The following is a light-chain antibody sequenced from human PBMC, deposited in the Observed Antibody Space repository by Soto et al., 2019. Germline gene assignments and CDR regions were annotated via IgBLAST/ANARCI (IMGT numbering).Light chain of an antibody. CDR2: EVS. V-gene: IGLV2-14*01. J-gene: IGLJ1*01. Sequence: QSALTQPASVSGSPGQSITISCTGTSSDVGGYNYVSWYQQHPGKAPKLMIYEVSNRPSGVSNRFSGSKSGNTASLTISGLQAEDAADYCCSSYTSSSTLGVFGTGTKLTVL. CDR3: SSYTSSSTLGV. CDR1: SSDVGGYNY.